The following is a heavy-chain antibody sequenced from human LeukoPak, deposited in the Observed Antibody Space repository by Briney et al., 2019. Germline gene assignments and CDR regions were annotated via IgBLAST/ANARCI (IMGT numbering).Heavy chain of an antibody. J-gene: IGHJ6*02. Sequence: SVKVSCKASGFTFTTSAVQWVRQARGQRLEWIGWIVVGSGNTNYAQKFQERVTITRDMSTSTVYMDLSSQRSEDTAVYYCAAASNYYDRSNYYSYAMDVWGQGTTVTVSS. CDR2: IVVGSGNT. CDR3: AAASNYYDRSNYYSYAMDV. V-gene: IGHV1-58*01. D-gene: IGHD3-22*01. CDR1: GFTFTTSA.